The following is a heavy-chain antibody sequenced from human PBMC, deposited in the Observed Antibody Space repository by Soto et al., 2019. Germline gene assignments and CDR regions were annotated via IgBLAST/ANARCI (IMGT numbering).Heavy chain of an antibody. J-gene: IGHJ6*02. CDR3: ARGYYDSSGYIPYGMDV. Sequence: GASVKVSCKASGYTFTSYYMHWVRQAPGQGLEWMGIINPSGGSTSYAQKFQGRVTMTRDTSTSTVYMELSSLRSEDTAVYYCARGYYDSSGYIPYGMDVWGQGTTVTVSS. CDR2: INPSGGST. D-gene: IGHD3-22*01. CDR1: GYTFTSYY. V-gene: IGHV1-46*01.